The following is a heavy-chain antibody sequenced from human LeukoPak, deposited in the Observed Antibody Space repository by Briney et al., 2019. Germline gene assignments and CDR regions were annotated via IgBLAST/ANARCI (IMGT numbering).Heavy chain of an antibody. D-gene: IGHD5-12*01. V-gene: IGHV1-2*02. J-gene: IGHJ5*02. CDR3: ARQIVVATILRPGTNWFDP. CDR2: INPNSGGT. CDR1: GHTFSNYY. Sequence: GASVKVSCKASGHTFSNYYMHWVRQAPGQGLEWMGWINPNSGGTNYAQKLQGRVTMTTDTSTSTAYMELRSLRSDDTAVYYCARQIVVATILRPGTNWFDPWGQGTLVTVSS.